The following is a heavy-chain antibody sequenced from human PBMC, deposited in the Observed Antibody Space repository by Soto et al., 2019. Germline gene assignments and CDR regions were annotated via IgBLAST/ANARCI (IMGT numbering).Heavy chain of an antibody. J-gene: IGHJ4*02. CDR2: ITSSGSNK. V-gene: IGHV3-30*03. CDR3: ARMAPPIDY. Sequence: GGSLRLSCAASGFTFSSYGMHWVRQAPGKGLEWVSVITSSGSNKYYADSVKGRFTISRDNSKNTLYLQMNSLRAEDTAVYYCARMAPPIDYWGQGTLVTVSS. D-gene: IGHD5-12*01. CDR1: GFTFSSYG.